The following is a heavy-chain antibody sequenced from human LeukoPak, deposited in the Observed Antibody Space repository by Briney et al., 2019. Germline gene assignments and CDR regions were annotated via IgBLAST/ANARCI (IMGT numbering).Heavy chain of an antibody. CDR2: INHSGST. CDR1: GGSFSGYY. Sequence: SETLSLTCAVYGGSFSGYYWSWIRQPPGKGLEWIGEINHSGSTNYNPSLKSRVTISVDTSKNQFSLKLSSVTAADTAVYYCARHANILTGYYYYYMDVWGKGTTVTISS. CDR3: ARHANILTGYYYYYMDV. J-gene: IGHJ6*03. D-gene: IGHD3-9*01. V-gene: IGHV4-34*01.